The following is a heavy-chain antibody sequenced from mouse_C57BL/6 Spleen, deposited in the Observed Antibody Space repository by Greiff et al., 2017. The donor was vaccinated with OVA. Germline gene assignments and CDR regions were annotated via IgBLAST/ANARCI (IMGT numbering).Heavy chain of an antibody. D-gene: IGHD2-4*01. CDR1: GFTFSDYG. Sequence: EVMLVESGGGLVKPGGSLKLSCAASGFTFSDYGMHWVRQAPEKGLEWVAYISSGSSTIYYADTVKGRFTISRDNAKNTLFLQMTSLRSEDTAMDYCARQNYDYDVGYFDYWGQGTTLTVSS. J-gene: IGHJ2*01. CDR3: ARQNYDYDVGYFDY. CDR2: ISSGSSTI. V-gene: IGHV5-17*01.